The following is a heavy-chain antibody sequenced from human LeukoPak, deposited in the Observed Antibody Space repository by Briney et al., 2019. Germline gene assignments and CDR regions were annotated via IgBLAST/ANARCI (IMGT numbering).Heavy chain of an antibody. CDR2: INHSGST. V-gene: IGHV4-34*01. CDR1: GGSFSGYY. CDR3: ARGPKNQIGGLNQGYYFDY. Sequence: KASETLSLTCAVYGGSFSGYYWSWIRQPPGKGLEWIGEINHSGSTNYNPSLKSRVTISVDTSKNQFSLKLSSVTAADTAVYYCARGPKNQIGGLNQGYYFDYWGQGTLVTVSS. J-gene: IGHJ4*02. D-gene: IGHD1-14*01.